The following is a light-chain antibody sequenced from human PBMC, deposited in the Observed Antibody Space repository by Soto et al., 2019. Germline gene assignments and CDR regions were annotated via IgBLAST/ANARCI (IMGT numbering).Light chain of an antibody. CDR3: QQYGSSPRT. J-gene: IGKJ1*01. Sequence: ETVMTQSPATLSVSPGERATLSFRASQSVTSNLAWYQEKPGQAPRLVIYGASTRATGIPARFSGSGSGTDFTLTINSLEPEDSAVYYCQQYGSSPRTFGQGTKVDIK. CDR2: GAS. CDR1: QSVTSN. V-gene: IGKV3-15*01.